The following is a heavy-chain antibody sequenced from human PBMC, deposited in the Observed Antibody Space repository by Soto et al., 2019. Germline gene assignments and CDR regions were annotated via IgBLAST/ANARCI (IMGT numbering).Heavy chain of an antibody. D-gene: IGHD1-7*01. CDR2: ISGSGGST. Sequence: PGGSLRLSCAASGFTFSSYAMSWVRQAPGKGLEWVSAISGSGGSTYYADSVKGRFTISRDNSKNTLYLQMNSLRAEDTAVYYCANGQRGNNWNYVAFFDYWGQGTLVTVSS. CDR1: GFTFSSYA. CDR3: ANGQRGNNWNYVAFFDY. V-gene: IGHV3-23*01. J-gene: IGHJ4*02.